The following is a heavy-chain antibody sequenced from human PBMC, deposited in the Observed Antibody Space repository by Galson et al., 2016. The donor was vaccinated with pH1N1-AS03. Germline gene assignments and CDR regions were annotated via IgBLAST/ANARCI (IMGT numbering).Heavy chain of an antibody. CDR3: ARGVVVGLGFDI. J-gene: IGHJ3*02. V-gene: IGHV3-30*04. CDR2: ISSDGTKK. D-gene: IGHD3-3*01. CDR1: GFTFRNYA. Sequence: SLRLSCAASGFTFRNYAMHWLRQAPGKGLEWVVVISSDGTKKEDADSVKGRFTISRDDSKNTLYLQMDSLRVEDTAVYYCARGVVVGLGFDIWGQGTMVTVSS.